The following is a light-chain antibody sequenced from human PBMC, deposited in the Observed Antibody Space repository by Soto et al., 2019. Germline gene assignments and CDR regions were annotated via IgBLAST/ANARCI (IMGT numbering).Light chain of an antibody. Sequence: DIQLTQSPSFLSASVGDRVTITCRASQGISSYLAWYQQKPGKAPKLLIYTASTLQSGVPSRFSGSGSGTEFTLTISSLQPEDFATYYCQQLNSYPFTCGPGTKVHIK. CDR2: TAS. J-gene: IGKJ3*01. CDR1: QGISSY. V-gene: IGKV1-9*01. CDR3: QQLNSYPFT.